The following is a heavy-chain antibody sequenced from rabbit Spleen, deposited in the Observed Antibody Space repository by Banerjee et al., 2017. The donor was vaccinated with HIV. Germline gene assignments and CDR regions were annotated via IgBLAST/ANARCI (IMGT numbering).Heavy chain of an antibody. V-gene: IGHV1S45*01. Sequence: QEQLVESGGGLVKPGGTLTLTCTASGFSFSSGYDMCWVRQAPGKGLEWIGTIWTGSPAITWYASWAKGRFPISKTSSTPVTLQLSSLTAADTATYFCARDPNYASGHYIHSFWGPGTLVTVS. CDR3: ARDPNYASGHYIHSF. CDR2: IWTGSPAIT. CDR1: GFSFSSGYD. J-gene: IGHJ4*02. D-gene: IGHD1-1*01.